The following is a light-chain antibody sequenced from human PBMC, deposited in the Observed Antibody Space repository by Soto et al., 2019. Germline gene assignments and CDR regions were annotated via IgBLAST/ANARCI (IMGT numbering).Light chain of an antibody. V-gene: IGLV1-40*01. CDR2: GNS. Sequence: QPVLTQPPSVSGAPGQRVTISCTGSSSNIGAGYAVHWYQQLPGTAPKLLIYGNSNRPSGVPDRFSGSKSGTSASLAITGLRAEDEAEYYCQSYDSSLSGWVFGGGTKVTVL. CDR1: SSNIGAGYA. J-gene: IGLJ3*02. CDR3: QSYDSSLSGWV.